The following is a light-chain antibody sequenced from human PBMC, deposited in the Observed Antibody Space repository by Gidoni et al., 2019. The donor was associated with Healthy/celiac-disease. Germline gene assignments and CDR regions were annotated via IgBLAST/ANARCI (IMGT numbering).Light chain of an antibody. J-gene: IGKJ4*01. CDR1: QSVSSSY. CDR2: GAS. V-gene: IGKV3-20*01. Sequence: EIVLTQSPGTLSLSPGERATLSCRASQSVSSSYLAWYQQKPGQAPRPLIYGASSRATGIPDFTLTISRLEPEDFAVYYCQQYGSSPLTFGGGTKVEIK. CDR3: QQYGSSPLT.